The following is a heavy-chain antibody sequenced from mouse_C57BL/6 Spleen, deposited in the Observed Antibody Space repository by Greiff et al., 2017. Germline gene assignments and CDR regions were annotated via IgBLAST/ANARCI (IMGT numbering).Heavy chain of an antibody. Sequence: EVLLVESGRGLVKPGGSLKLSCAASGFAFSGSGMHWVRQAPGKGLEWVAYISSGSSAIYYADTVKGRFTISRDNAKNTQFLQMTGLMSEDSPMYDCARNYFCSSYPFAYWGQGTLVTVSA. V-gene: IGHV5-17*01. CDR1: GFAFSGSG. CDR3: ARNYFCSSYPFAY. D-gene: IGHD1-1*01. CDR2: ISSGSSAI. J-gene: IGHJ3*01.